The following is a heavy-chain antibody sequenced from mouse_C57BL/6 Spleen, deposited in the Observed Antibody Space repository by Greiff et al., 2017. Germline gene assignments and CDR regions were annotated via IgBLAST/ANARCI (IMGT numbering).Heavy chain of an antibody. Sequence: QVQLQQSGAELVKPGASVKLSCKASGYTFTSYWMHWVKQRPGQGLEWIGMIHPNSGSTNYNEKFKSKATLTVDKSSSTAYMQLSSLTSEDSAVYYCADYDYDEVPYWGQGTLVTVSA. V-gene: IGHV1-64*01. CDR2: IHPNSGST. CDR1: GYTFTSYW. D-gene: IGHD2-4*01. J-gene: IGHJ3*01. CDR3: ADYDYDEVPY.